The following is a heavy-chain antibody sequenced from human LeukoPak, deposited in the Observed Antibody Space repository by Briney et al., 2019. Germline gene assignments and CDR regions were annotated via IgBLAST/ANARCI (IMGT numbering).Heavy chain of an antibody. J-gene: IGHJ5*02. CDR3: ASRSHYYGSGMGFDP. Sequence: PSQTLSLTCTVSGGSISSGCYYWSWIRQPAGKGLEWIRRVYTSGNTNYNPSLKSRVTISIDTSKNQFSLKLSSVTAADTAVYYCASRSHYYGSGMGFDPWGQGTPVTVSS. D-gene: IGHD3-10*01. CDR2: VYTSGNT. CDR1: GGSISSGCYY. V-gene: IGHV4-61*02.